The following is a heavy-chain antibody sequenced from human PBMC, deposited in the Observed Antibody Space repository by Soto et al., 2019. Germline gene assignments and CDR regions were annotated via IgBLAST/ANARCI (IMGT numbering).Heavy chain of an antibody. Sequence: ASVKVSCKASGYTFTSYYMHWVRQAPGQGLEWMGIINPRGSTSYAQKFQGGVTMTRDTSTSTVYMELSSLRSEDTAVYYCARIPYGGQADYWGQGTLVTVSS. D-gene: IGHD3-16*01. J-gene: IGHJ4*02. V-gene: IGHV1-46*01. CDR3: ARIPYGGQADY. CDR2: INPRGST. CDR1: GYTFTSYY.